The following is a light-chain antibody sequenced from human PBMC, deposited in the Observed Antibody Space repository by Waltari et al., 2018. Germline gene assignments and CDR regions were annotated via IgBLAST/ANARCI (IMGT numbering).Light chain of an antibody. CDR1: ESVSSSH. V-gene: IGKV3-20*01. CDR3: QQFGSSPFT. Sequence: EIVLTQSPGTLSLSPGERATLSCRASESVSSSHLAWYQQKPGQAPRPLTYAESYRATGIPDRFSGSGSGTDFTLTISRLEPEDFAVYYCQQFGSSPFTFGGGTKVEIK. J-gene: IGKJ4*01. CDR2: AES.